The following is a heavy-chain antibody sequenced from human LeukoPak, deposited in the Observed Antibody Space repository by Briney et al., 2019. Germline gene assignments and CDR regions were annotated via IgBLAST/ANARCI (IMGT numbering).Heavy chain of an antibody. Sequence: GGPLRLSCAASGFTFTNYWLHWVRPAPGKGLVWVSGINHDGTGTYYADSVKGRFTISRDNAKNTVDLQMNGLRAEDTTVYYCAIVSEYWGQGTLVTVSS. J-gene: IGHJ4*02. D-gene: IGHD2-21*01. V-gene: IGHV3-74*01. CDR1: GFTFTNYW. CDR2: INHDGTGT. CDR3: AIVSEY.